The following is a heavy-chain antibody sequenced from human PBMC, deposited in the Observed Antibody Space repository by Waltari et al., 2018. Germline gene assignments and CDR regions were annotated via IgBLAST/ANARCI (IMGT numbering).Heavy chain of an antibody. J-gene: IGHJ4*02. Sequence: EVQLVESGGGLVQPGGSLSLSCAASEFTFSTYSMNWVRQAPGKGLEWVSYIVPSSSTIHYADSVKGRFTISRDNAKNSLYLQMNSLRAEDTAVYYCATGGGNYRYFDYWGQGTLVTVSS. D-gene: IGHD1-26*01. CDR1: EFTFSTYS. CDR3: ATGGGNYRYFDY. CDR2: IVPSSSTI. V-gene: IGHV3-48*04.